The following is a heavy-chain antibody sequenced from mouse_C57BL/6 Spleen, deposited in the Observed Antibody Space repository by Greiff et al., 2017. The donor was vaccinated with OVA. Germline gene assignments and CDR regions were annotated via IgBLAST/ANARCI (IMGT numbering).Heavy chain of an antibody. J-gene: IGHJ3*01. V-gene: IGHV1-15*01. Sequence: LVESGAELVRPGASVTLSCKASGYTFTDYEMHWVKQTPVHGLEWIGAIDPATGGTAYNQKFKGKAILTADKSSSTAYMELRSLASEDSAVDYCTFRFAYWGQGTLVTVSA. CDR3: TFRFAY. CDR1: GYTFTDYE. CDR2: IDPATGGT.